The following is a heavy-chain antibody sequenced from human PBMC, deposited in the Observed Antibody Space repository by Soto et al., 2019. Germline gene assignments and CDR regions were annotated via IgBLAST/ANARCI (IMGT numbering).Heavy chain of an antibody. V-gene: IGHV4-4*02. CDR3: ASRITMVRGVVR. Sequence: QVQLQESGPGLVKPSGTLSLTCAVSGGSISSSNRWTWIRQPPWRGLERIGQIYHSGSTNYNPSLKSRVTISVDKSKNQFSVKLSSVTAADTAVYYCASRITMVRGVVRWGQGTLVTVSS. CDR2: IYHSGST. J-gene: IGHJ4*02. CDR1: GGSISSSNR. D-gene: IGHD3-10*01.